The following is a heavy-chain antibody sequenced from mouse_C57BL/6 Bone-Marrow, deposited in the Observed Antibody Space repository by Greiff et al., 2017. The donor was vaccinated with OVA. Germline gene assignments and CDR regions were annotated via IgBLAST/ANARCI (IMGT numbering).Heavy chain of an antibody. J-gene: IGHJ1*03. D-gene: IGHD1-1*01. CDR1: GYTFTTYP. CDR3: ARQRDYGSSHWYFDV. CDR2: FHPYNDDT. V-gene: IGHV1-47*01. Sequence: VHLVESGAELVKPGASVKMSCKASGYTFTTYPIEWMKQNHGKSLEWIGNFHPYNDDTKYNEKFKGKATLTVEKSSSTVYLELSRLTSDDSAVYYCARQRDYGSSHWYFDVWGTGTTVTVSS.